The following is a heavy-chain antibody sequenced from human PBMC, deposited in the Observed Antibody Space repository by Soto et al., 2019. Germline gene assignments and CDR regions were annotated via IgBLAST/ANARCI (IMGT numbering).Heavy chain of an antibody. J-gene: IGHJ4*02. V-gene: IGHV4-59*01. D-gene: IGHD5-18*01. Sequence: TWETLSLTCTGSGGSIRSYYGSWIRQPPGKGLEWIGDIYYSGSTNYNPSLKSRDTISVDTSKNQFSLKLSSVTAADTAVYYCARRYGYSFDYWGQGTLVTVS. CDR2: IYYSGST. CDR3: ARRYGYSFDY. CDR1: GGSIRSYY.